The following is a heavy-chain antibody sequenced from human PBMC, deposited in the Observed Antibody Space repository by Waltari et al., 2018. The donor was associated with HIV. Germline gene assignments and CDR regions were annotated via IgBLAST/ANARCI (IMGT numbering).Heavy chain of an antibody. D-gene: IGHD5-18*01. J-gene: IGHJ3*02. CDR3: AREWGMVTAFDI. CDR2: ISYDGNNK. V-gene: IGHV3-30*01. Sequence: QVQLVESGGGVVQPVRSLRLSCVVSGFTFSSSSMYWVRQAPGKGLEWVAVISYDGNNKYYADSVKGRFTISRDTSKNTLYLQMNSLRPEDTAVYYCAREWGMVTAFDIWGQGTMVTVSS. CDR1: GFTFSSSS.